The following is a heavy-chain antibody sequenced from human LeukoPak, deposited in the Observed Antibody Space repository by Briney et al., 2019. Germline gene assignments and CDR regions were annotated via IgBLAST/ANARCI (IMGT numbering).Heavy chain of an antibody. CDR2: IYPGDSDT. V-gene: IGHV5-51*01. D-gene: IGHD1-26*01. Sequence: GESLKISCKASSYNFPNYWISWVRQMPGKGLEWMGIIYPGDSDTRYSPSFQGQVTISADKSISTAYLQWSSLRASDTAIYYCARPPRGGPYAFDIWGQGTMVTVSS. J-gene: IGHJ3*02. CDR3: ARPPRGGPYAFDI. CDR1: SYNFPNYW.